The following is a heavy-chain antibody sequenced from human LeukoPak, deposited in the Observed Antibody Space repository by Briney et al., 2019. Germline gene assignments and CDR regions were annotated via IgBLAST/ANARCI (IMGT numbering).Heavy chain of an antibody. J-gene: IGHJ4*02. CDR3: ARAPSGTAFGPGDY. CDR1: GYTFTIYG. V-gene: IGHV1-18*01. CDR2: ISPNTGDT. Sequence: ASMKVSCTASGYTFTIYGITWVRQAPGQGLEWMGWISPNTGDTVSAQKLQDRVTMTTDTSTSTAFMELRSLRFDDTAVYFCARAPSGTAFGPGDYWGQGTLVTVSS. D-gene: IGHD3-3*02.